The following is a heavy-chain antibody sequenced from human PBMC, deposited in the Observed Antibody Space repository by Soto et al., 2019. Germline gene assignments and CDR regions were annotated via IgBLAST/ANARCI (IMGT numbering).Heavy chain of an antibody. Sequence: QVQLVESGGGVVQPGTSLRLSCVASGFSFSNYGIHWVRQAPGKGLEWVGVIWFDGNNKFYGDSVKGRFAISRDNFKGTVYLQVDSLRVDDTAIYFCARDRGARSRWVTPADDWGQGTLVTVSS. V-gene: IGHV3-33*01. CDR1: GFSFSNYG. D-gene: IGHD2-21*02. J-gene: IGHJ4*02. CDR2: IWFDGNNK. CDR3: ARDRGARSRWVTPADD.